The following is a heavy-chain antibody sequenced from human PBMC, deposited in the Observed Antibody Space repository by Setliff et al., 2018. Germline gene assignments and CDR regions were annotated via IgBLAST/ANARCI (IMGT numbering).Heavy chain of an antibody. V-gene: IGHV1-18*01. CDR2: INTYNGDT. D-gene: IGHD6-13*01. Sequence: ASVKVSCKASGYTFTKYGITWVRQAPGQGLEWMGYINTYNGDTYYAQKLQGRVNMTKDTSTSTAYMDLRSLRSDDTAVYYCARAGLAATGRKGVFDHWGQGPLVTVSS. J-gene: IGHJ4*02. CDR1: GYTFTKYG. CDR3: ARAGLAATGRKGVFDH.